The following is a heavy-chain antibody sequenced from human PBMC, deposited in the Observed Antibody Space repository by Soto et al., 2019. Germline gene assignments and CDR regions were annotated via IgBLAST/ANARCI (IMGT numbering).Heavy chain of an antibody. CDR2: ISSSSSYI. Sequence: VQLVESGGGLVKPGGSLRLSCEASGFTFSLYSMVWVRQAPGEGLEWVSSISSSSSYIYYADSLKGRINISRDNAKNSLYLQMDSLRVEDTATYYCVRARATDSRPDYWGQGTLVTVSS. V-gene: IGHV3-21*01. CDR3: VRARATDSRPDY. J-gene: IGHJ4*02. D-gene: IGHD3-22*01. CDR1: GFTFSLYS.